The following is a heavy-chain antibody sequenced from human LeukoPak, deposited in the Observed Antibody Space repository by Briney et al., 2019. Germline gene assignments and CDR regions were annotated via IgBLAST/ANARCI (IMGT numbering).Heavy chain of an antibody. D-gene: IGHD4-17*01. CDR3: AREDGDGDYLWFDP. CDR2: IHSTGNS. CDR1: GGSISGTDLY. V-gene: IGHV4-39*07. Sequence: PSETLSLTCTVSGGSISGTDLYWGWIRQLPGKGLEWIGNIHSTGNSFCNPSLKSRVTISIDTSKNQFSLKLSSVTAADTAVYYCAREDGDGDYLWFDPWGQGTLVTVSS. J-gene: IGHJ5*02.